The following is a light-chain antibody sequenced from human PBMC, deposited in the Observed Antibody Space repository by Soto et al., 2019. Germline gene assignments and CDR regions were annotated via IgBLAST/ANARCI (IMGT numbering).Light chain of an antibody. Sequence: DIVLTQTPLSSPVTLGQPASISCRSSQSLVHSDGNTYLSWFHQRPGQPPRLLIDKGSSRFSGVPDRISGSGAGTDFTLKISRVEAEDVGIYFCMQATQYRPYTFGQGTKLEIK. CDR2: KGS. CDR1: QSLVHSDGNTY. CDR3: MQATQYRPYT. J-gene: IGKJ2*01. V-gene: IGKV2-24*01.